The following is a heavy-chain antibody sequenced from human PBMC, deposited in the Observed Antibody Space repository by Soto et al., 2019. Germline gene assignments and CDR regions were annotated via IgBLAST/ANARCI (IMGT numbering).Heavy chain of an antibody. J-gene: IGHJ5*02. CDR1: GFTFSNAW. Sequence: GGSLRLSCAASGFTFSNAWMSWVRQAPGKGLEWVGRIKSKTDGGTTDYAAPVKGRFTISRDDSKNTLYLQMNSLKTEDTAVYYCTTLDLELPTPINWFDPWGQGTLVTVSS. CDR3: TTLDLELPTPINWFDP. D-gene: IGHD1-7*01. CDR2: IKSKTDGGTT. V-gene: IGHV3-15*01.